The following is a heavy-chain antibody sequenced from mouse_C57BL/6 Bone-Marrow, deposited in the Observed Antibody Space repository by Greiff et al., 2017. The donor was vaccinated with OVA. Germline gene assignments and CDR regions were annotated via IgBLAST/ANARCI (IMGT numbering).Heavy chain of an antibody. CDR2: INPSTGGT. CDR3: ARYGTGAMDY. CDR1: GYSFTGYY. D-gene: IGHD3-3*01. V-gene: IGHV1-42*01. J-gene: IGHJ4*01. Sequence: LQESGPELVKPGASVKISCKASGYSFTGYYMNWVKQSPEKSLEWIGEINPSTGGTTYNQKFKAKATLTVDKSSSTAYMQLKSLTSEDSAVYYCARYGTGAMDYWGQGTSVTVSS.